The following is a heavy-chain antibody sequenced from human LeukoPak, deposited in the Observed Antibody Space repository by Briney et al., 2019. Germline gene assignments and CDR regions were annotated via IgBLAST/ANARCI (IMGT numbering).Heavy chain of an antibody. D-gene: IGHD3-9*01. CDR3: AKPSERYFDWLLYY. V-gene: IGHV3-23*01. CDR1: GFTFSSYA. J-gene: IGHJ4*02. CDR2: ISAGGVST. Sequence: GGSLRLSCAASGFTFSSYAMSWVRQAPGKGLEWVSAISAGGVSTYYADSVKGRFTISRDNSKNTLYLQMNSLRAEDAAVYYCAKPSERYFDWLLYYWGQGTLVTVSP.